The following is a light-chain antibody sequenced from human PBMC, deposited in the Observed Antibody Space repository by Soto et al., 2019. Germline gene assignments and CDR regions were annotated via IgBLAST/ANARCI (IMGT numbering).Light chain of an antibody. V-gene: IGKV1-6*01. J-gene: IGKJ1*01. CDR2: TAS. CDR3: LHDYSYPRT. Sequence: AIHMTQSPSSLSASDGDRVIITCRASQAIRNDLGWYQQKPGKAPKLLIYTASTLQSGVPSRFSGSGSGADFTLTIRSLQPEDSATYYCLHDYSYPRTFGQGTKVDI. CDR1: QAIRND.